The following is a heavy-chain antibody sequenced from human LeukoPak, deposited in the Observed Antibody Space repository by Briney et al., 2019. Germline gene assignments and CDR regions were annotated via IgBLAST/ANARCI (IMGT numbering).Heavy chain of an antibody. D-gene: IGHD6-19*01. CDR2: IYHSGST. J-gene: IGHJ4*02. CDR3: ARGGYSSGQGGEIAFDY. Sequence: SGTLSLTCAVSGYSISGGYYWGRIRQPPGKGLEWIGSIYHSGSTYYNPSLKSRVTISVDTSKNQFSLKLSSVTAADTTVYYCARGGYSSGQGGEIAFDYWGQGTLVTVSS. CDR1: GYSISGGYY. V-gene: IGHV4-38-2*01.